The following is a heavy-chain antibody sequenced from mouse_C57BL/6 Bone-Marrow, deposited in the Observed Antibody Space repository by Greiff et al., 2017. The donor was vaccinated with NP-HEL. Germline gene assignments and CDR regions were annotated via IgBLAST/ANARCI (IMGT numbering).Heavy chain of an antibody. Sequence: VQLQQSGAELVRPGASVTLSCKASGYTFTDYEMHWVKQTPVHGLEWIGAIDPETGGTAYNQKFKGKAILTADNSSSTAYMELRSLTSEDSAVYYCTNGSKDYAMDYWGQGTSVTVSS. CDR3: TNGSKDYAMDY. D-gene: IGHD1-1*01. CDR1: GYTFTDYE. CDR2: IDPETGGT. J-gene: IGHJ4*01. V-gene: IGHV1-15*01.